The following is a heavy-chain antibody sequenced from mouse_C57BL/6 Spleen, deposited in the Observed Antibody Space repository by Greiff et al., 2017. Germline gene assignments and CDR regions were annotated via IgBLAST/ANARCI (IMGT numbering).Heavy chain of an antibody. CDR3: ARSYILREIAMDY. D-gene: IGHD1-1*01. CDR1: GFTFTDYY. J-gene: IGHJ4*01. CDR2: IRNKANGYTT. Sequence: EVQLVESGGGLVQPGGSLSLSCAASGFTFTDYYMSWVRQPPGKALEWLGFIRNKANGYTTEYSASVKGRFTISRDNSQSILYLQMNALRAEDSATYYCARSYILREIAMDYWGQGTSVTVSS. V-gene: IGHV7-3*01.